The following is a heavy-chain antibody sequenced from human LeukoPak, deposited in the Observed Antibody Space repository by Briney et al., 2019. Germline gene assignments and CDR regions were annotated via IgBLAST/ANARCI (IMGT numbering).Heavy chain of an antibody. V-gene: IGHV3-23*01. J-gene: IGHJ4*02. CDR1: GFTFRNYA. CDR2: ISSSGGST. CDR3: ARNFFDY. Sequence: GGSLRLSCAGSGFTFRNYAMSWVRQAPGKGLEWVSVISSSGGSTYYADSVKGRFTISRDISKNTLYLQMNSLRAEDTAVYYCARNFFDYWGQGTLVTVSS.